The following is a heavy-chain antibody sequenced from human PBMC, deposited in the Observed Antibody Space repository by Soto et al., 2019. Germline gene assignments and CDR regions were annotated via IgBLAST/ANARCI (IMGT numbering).Heavy chain of an antibody. J-gene: IGHJ4*02. D-gene: IGHD3-3*01. CDR1: GFTFSSYW. V-gene: IGHV3-7*01. CDR3: ARDRNDFWSGYESY. CDR2: IKQDGSEK. Sequence: EVQLVESGGGSVQPGWSLRLSCEASGFTFSSYWMSWVRQAPGKGLEWVANIKQDGSEKYYVDSVKDRFTISRDNVKNSLYLQMNSLRAEDTAVYYCARDRNDFWSGYESYWGQGTLVTVSS.